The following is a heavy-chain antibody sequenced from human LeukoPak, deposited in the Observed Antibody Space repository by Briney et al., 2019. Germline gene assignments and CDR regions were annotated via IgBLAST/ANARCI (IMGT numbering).Heavy chain of an antibody. D-gene: IGHD6-13*01. Sequence: ASVKVSCKASGYTFTNYGYNWVRQAPGQGLEWMGWIGAYNGHTIYAQNLQDRVTLTIDTSTSTSYMELRSLTSDDTAIYYCARDQGFGIAVADNWFDPWGQGTLVTVSS. V-gene: IGHV1-18*01. CDR3: ARDQGFGIAVADNWFDP. CDR2: IGAYNGHT. CDR1: GYTFTNYG. J-gene: IGHJ5*02.